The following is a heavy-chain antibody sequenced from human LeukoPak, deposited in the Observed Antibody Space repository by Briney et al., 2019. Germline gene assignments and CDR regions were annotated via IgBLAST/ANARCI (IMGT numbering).Heavy chain of an antibody. Sequence: PSETLSLTCAVYGGSFSGHYWSWIRQPPGKGLEWIGEIIHSGVTNYNPSLKSRVTISVDTSENQFSLKLTSVTAADTAVYYCARAFYCSGASCSSEHFYYYMDVWGKGTTVTVSS. CDR3: ARAFYCSGASCSSEHFYYYMDV. J-gene: IGHJ6*03. CDR2: IIHSGVT. V-gene: IGHV4-34*12. CDR1: GGSFSGHY. D-gene: IGHD2-15*01.